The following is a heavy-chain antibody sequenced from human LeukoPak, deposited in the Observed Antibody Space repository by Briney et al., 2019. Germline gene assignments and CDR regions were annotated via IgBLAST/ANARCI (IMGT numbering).Heavy chain of an antibody. V-gene: IGHV4-34*01. CDR1: GGSFSGYY. CDR2: INHSGST. Sequence: SETLSLTCAVYGGSFSGYYWSWIRQPPGKGLEWIGEINHSGSTNYNPSLKSRVTISVDTSKNQFSLKLSSVTAADTAVYYCARVRGSHLRAAFDIWGQGTMVTVSS. CDR3: ARVRGSHLRAAFDI. J-gene: IGHJ3*02. D-gene: IGHD1-26*01.